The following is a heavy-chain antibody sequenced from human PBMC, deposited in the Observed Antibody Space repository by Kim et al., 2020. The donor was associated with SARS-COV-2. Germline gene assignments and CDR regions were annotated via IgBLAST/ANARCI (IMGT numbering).Heavy chain of an antibody. V-gene: IGHV3-23*01. D-gene: IGHD6-25*01. CDR3: ARKRKQYLFYYMDV. J-gene: IGHJ6*03. Sequence: GGSLRLSCAASGFPFNNYGMNWVRQAPGKGLEWVSSISASGAAIYYADSVKGRFTVSRDSSENTLYLQMNSLGAEDTAFYYCARKRKQYLFYYMDVWGKGTAVTVSS. CDR1: GFPFNNYG. CDR2: ISASGAAI.